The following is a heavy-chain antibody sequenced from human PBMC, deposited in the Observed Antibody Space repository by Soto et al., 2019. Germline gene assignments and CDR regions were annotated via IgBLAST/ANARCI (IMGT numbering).Heavy chain of an antibody. D-gene: IGHD3-3*01. CDR3: ARALITIFGVAPDY. V-gene: IGHV1-18*01. CDR2: ISAYNGNT. Sequence: GASVKVSCKASGYTFTSYGISWVRQAPGQGLEWMGWISAYNGNTKYSQKFQGRVTITRDTSASTAYMELSSLRSEDTAVYYCARALITIFGVAPDYWGQGTLVTVSS. J-gene: IGHJ4*02. CDR1: GYTFTSYG.